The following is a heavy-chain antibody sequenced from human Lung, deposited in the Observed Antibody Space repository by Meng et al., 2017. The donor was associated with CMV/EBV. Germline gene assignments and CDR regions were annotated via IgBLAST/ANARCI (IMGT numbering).Heavy chain of an antibody. J-gene: IGHJ3*02. D-gene: IGHD5-24*01. V-gene: IGHV1-2*02. Sequence: ASXXVSXKASGYTFSGSFMHWVRQAPGQGLEWMGWINPSNGGTKYVQKFQGRVTMTRDTSINTAYMELSRLTSDDTAVYYCARVRWQQLAYDAFDIWGQGTXVTVSS. CDR3: ARVRWQQLAYDAFDI. CDR1: GYTFSGSF. CDR2: INPSNGGT.